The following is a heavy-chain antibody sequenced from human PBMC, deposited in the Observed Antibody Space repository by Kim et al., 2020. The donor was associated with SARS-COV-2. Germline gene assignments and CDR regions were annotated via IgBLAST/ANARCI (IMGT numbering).Heavy chain of an antibody. V-gene: IGHV1-18*01. CDR3: ARTDY. J-gene: IGHJ4*02. CDR2: SAYNGNT. Sequence: SAYNGNTNSARKLQGRVTMTTDTSTSTAYMELRSLRSDDTAVYYCARTDYWGQGTLVTVSS.